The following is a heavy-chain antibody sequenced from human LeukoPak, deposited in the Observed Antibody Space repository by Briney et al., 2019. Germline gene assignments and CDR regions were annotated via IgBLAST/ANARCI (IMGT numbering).Heavy chain of an antibody. CDR2: IYSGGST. CDR3: ARESNYGDSAFFYYYYGMDV. D-gene: IGHD4-17*01. J-gene: IGHJ6*02. Sequence: GGSLRLSCAASGFTVSSNYMSWVRQAPGKGLEWVSVIYSGGSTYYADSVKGRFTISRDNSKNTLYLQMSSLRAEDTAVYYCARESNYGDSAFFYYYYGMDVWGQGTTVTVSS. V-gene: IGHV3-53*01. CDR1: GFTVSSNY.